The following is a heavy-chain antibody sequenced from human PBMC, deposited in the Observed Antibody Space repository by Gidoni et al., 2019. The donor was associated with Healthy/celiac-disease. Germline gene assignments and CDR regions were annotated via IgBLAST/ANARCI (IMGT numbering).Heavy chain of an antibody. V-gene: IGHV3-9*01. CDR1: GFPFDDYA. CDR2: ISWNSGSI. Sequence: EVQPVESGGGLVQPGRSLRLSCAASGFPFDDYAMHWVRQAPGKGLEWVSGISWNSGSIGYADSVKGRFTISRDNAKNSLYLQMNSLRAEDTALYYCAKGVQGVINLPFDYWGQGTLVTVSS. D-gene: IGHD3-10*01. J-gene: IGHJ4*02. CDR3: AKGVQGVINLPFDY.